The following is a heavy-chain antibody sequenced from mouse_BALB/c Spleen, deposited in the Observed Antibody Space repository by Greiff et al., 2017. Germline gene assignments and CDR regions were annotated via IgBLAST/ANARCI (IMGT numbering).Heavy chain of an antibody. J-gene: IGHJ3*01. CDR1: GFNIKDYY. V-gene: IGHV14-4*02. D-gene: IGHD1-1*01. CDR2: IDPENGDT. Sequence: EVQLQQSGAELVRSGASVKLSCTASGFNIKDYYMHWVKQRPEQGLEWIGWIDPENGDTEYSPKFQGKATMTADTSSNTAYLQLSSLTSEDTAVYYCASWGYYGSSYVRGFAYWGQGTLVTVSA. CDR3: ASWGYYGSSYVRGFAY.